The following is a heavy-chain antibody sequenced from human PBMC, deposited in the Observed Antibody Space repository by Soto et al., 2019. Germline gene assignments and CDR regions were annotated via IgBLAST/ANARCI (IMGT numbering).Heavy chain of an antibody. CDR2: ISSSSSYI. CDR1: GFTFSSYS. D-gene: IGHD6-13*01. Sequence: KAGGSLRLSCAASGFTFSSYSMNWVRQAPGKGLEWVSSISSSSSYIYYADSVKGRFTISRDNAKNSLYLQMNSLRAEDTAVYYCARSQQLVWGDDAFDIWGQGTMVTVSS. CDR3: ARSQQLVWGDDAFDI. V-gene: IGHV3-21*01. J-gene: IGHJ3*02.